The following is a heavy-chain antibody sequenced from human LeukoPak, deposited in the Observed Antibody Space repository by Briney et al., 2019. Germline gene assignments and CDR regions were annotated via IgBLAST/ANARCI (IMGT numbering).Heavy chain of an antibody. V-gene: IGHV3-74*01. CDR2: INSDGSST. D-gene: IGHD3-10*01. CDR3: AKGITMVRGPFDP. Sequence: GGSLRLSCAASGFTFSNYWMHWVRQAPGKGLVWVSRINSDGSSTNYADSVKGRFTISRDNAKNTLYLQMNSLRAEDTAVYYCAKGITMVRGPFDPWGQGTLVTVSS. CDR1: GFTFSNYW. J-gene: IGHJ5*02.